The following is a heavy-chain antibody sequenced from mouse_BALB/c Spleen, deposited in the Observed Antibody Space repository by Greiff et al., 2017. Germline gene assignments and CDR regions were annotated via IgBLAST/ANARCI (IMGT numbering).Heavy chain of an antibody. J-gene: IGHJ1*01. CDR2: IFPGDGST. Sequence: QVQLQQSGAELVKPGASVKLSCKASGYTFTSYDINWVRQRPEQGLEWIGWIFPGDGSTKYNEKFKGKATLTTDKSSSTAYMQLSRLTSEDSAVYFCARRFYRYDGTVFDVWGAGTTVTVSS. D-gene: IGHD2-14*01. V-gene: IGHV1S56*01. CDR1: GYTFTSYD. CDR3: ARRFYRYDGTVFDV.